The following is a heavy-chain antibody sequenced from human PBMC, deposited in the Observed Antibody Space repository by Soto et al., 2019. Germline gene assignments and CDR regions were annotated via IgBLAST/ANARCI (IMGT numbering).Heavy chain of an antibody. J-gene: IGHJ3*02. D-gene: IGHD2-15*01. Sequence: GGSLRLSCAASGFTFSSYGMHWVRQAPGKGLEWVAVIWYDGSNKYYADSVKGRFTISRDNSKNTLYLQMNSLRAEDTAVYYCARDHRYCSGGSCYIFGAFDIWGQGTMVTVSS. V-gene: IGHV3-33*01. CDR3: ARDHRYCSGGSCYIFGAFDI. CDR2: IWYDGSNK. CDR1: GFTFSSYG.